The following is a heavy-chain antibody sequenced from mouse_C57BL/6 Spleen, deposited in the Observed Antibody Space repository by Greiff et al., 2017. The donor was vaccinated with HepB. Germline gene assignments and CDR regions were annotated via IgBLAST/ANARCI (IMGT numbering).Heavy chain of an antibody. D-gene: IGHD1-1*01. J-gene: IGHJ2*01. CDR3: ARHGSSYAYFDY. CDR1: GYTFTDYN. V-gene: IGHV1-22*01. Sequence: EVQLQQSGPELVKPGASVKMSCKASGYTFTDYNMHWVKQSHGKSLEWIGYINPNNGGTSYNQKFKGKATLTVNKSYSTAYMELRNLTSEDSAVYYCARHGSSYAYFDYWGQGTTLTVSS. CDR2: INPNNGGT.